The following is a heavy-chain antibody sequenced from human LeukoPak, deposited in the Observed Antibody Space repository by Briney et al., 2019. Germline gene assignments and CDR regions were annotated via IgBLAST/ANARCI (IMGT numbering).Heavy chain of an antibody. CDR3: AKYYYESRGYYFWAFDI. CDR2: IYPSGST. V-gene: IGHV4-4*07. CDR1: GDSISSYY. J-gene: IGHJ3*02. D-gene: IGHD3-22*01. Sequence: SETLSLTCTVSGDSISSYYWSWIRQPAGKGLEWIGRIYPSGSTNYNPSLKSRVTMSLDTSKNQFSLKLSSATAADTAVYYCAKYYYESRGYYFWAFDIWGQGTVVTVSS.